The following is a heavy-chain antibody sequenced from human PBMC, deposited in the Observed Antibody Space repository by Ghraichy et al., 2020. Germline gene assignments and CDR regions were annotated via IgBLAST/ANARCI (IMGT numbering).Heavy chain of an antibody. J-gene: IGHJ4*02. Sequence: TLSLTCTVSGGSISSSSYYWGWIRQPPGKGLEWIGSIYYSGSTYYNPSLKSRVTISVDTSKNQFSLKLSSVTAADTAVYYCARSIAAAGSPFDYWGQGTLVTVSS. CDR2: IYYSGST. V-gene: IGHV4-39*01. D-gene: IGHD6-13*01. CDR3: ARSIAAAGSPFDY. CDR1: GGSISSSSYY.